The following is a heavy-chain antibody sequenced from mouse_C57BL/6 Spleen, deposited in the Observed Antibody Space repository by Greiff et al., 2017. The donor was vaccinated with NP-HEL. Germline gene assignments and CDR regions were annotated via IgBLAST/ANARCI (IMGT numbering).Heavy chain of an antibody. CDR3: ARGGAMITRAMDY. J-gene: IGHJ4*01. CDR1: GYAFSSSW. Sequence: VKLQESGPELVKPGASVKISCKASGYAFSSSWMNWVKQRPGKGLEWIGRIYPGDGDTNYNGKFKGKATLTADKSSSTAYMQLSSLTSEDSAVYFCARGGAMITRAMDYWGQGTSVTVSS. D-gene: IGHD2-4*01. CDR2: IYPGDGDT. V-gene: IGHV1-82*01.